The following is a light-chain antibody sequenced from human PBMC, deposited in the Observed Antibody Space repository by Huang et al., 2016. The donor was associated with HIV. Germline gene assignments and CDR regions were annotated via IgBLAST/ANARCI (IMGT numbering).Light chain of an antibody. J-gene: IGKJ1*01. CDR1: QDISKY. V-gene: IGKV1-17*03. CDR3: LQHHGYPRT. CDR2: AAS. Sequence: DIQLTQSPSAMSASVGDRVSITCRASQDISKYLAWFQQKPGGAPKGLIYAASSLQSGGPSRCSGSRSGRKFTRTISSLQPEDFATYYCLQHHGYPRTFGQGTNV.